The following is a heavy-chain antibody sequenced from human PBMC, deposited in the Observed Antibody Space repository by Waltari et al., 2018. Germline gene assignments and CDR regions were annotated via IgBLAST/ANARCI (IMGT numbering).Heavy chain of an antibody. D-gene: IGHD3-22*01. V-gene: IGHV3-33*01. Sequence: QVQLVESGGGVVQPGRSLSLSCAASAFTFSSYGMHWVRQAPGKGLEWVAVIWYDGSNKYYADSVKGRFTISRDNSKNTLYLQMNSLRAEDTAVYYCARDWGANYYDSSSGAFDIWGQGTMVTVSS. CDR3: ARDWGANYYDSSSGAFDI. CDR2: IWYDGSNK. J-gene: IGHJ3*02. CDR1: AFTFSSYG.